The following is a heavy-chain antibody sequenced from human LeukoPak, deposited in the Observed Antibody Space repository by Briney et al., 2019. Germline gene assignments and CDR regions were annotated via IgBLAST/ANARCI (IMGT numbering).Heavy chain of an antibody. Sequence: SQTLSLTCTVSGGSISSGSYYWSWIRQPAGKGLEWIGRIYTSGSTNYNPSLKSRVTISVDTSKNQFSLKLSSVTAADTAVYYCARDGEEQLLSDYYYYYMDVWGKGTTVTVSS. V-gene: IGHV4-61*02. CDR2: IYTSGST. CDR3: ARDGEEQLLSDYYYYYMDV. CDR1: GGSISSGSYY. D-gene: IGHD2-2*01. J-gene: IGHJ6*03.